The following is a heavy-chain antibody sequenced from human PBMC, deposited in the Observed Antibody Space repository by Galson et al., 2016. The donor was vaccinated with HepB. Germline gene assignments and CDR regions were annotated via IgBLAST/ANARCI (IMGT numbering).Heavy chain of an antibody. Sequence: SLRLSCAGSGFNVSYSYMTWVRQAPEKGLEWVSIVYSDGKTFYADSVKGRSTISRDNSKNTLYLQMNSLRAEDTAMYYCARDGGYAGSYSVGDAFDIWGQGTMVTVSS. V-gene: IGHV3-53*01. J-gene: IGHJ3*02. CDR3: ARDGGYAGSYSVGDAFDI. CDR1: GFNVSYSY. CDR2: VYSDGKT. D-gene: IGHD1-26*01.